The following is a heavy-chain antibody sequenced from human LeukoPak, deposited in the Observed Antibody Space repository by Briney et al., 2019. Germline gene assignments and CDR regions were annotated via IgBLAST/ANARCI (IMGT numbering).Heavy chain of an antibody. Sequence: PGGSLRLSCAASGFTFSSYAMSWVRQAPGEGLEWVSAISGSGGSTYYADSVKGRFTISRDNSKNTLYLQMDSLRAEDAAVYYCAKVTNQYSTSYYFDYWGQGTLVTVSS. CDR3: AKVTNQYSTSYYFDY. J-gene: IGHJ4*02. D-gene: IGHD6-6*01. CDR2: ISGSGGST. CDR1: GFTFSSYA. V-gene: IGHV3-23*01.